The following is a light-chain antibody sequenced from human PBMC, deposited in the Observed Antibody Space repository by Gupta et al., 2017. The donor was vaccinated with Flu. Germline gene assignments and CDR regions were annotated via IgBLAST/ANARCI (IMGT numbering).Light chain of an antibody. CDR1: QCVGGY. CDR3: QQRSDWVT. J-gene: IGKJ4*01. V-gene: IGKV3-11*01. Sequence: SPHTVSWSQGESSNLSCRDIQCVGGYLVWYQQKPGRAHMLIIYDTSQRDSGIRDRFSGSGDEKDFTRTSSSREPEDFAVYYGQQRSDWVTFGGGTKVEIK. CDR2: DTS.